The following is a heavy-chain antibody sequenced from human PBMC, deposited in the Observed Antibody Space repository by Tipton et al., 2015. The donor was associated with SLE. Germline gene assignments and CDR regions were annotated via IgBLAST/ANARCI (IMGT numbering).Heavy chain of an antibody. J-gene: IGHJ5*02. Sequence: TLSLTCAVSGGSISSGGYSWSWIRQPPGKGLEWIGSIFYSGTTYYSPSLKSRVTISVDTSKNQFSLKVSSVTAADTAVYYCARDHGGSYYGWFDPWGQGTLVTVSS. CDR3: ARDHGGSYYGWFDP. CDR1: GGSISSGGYS. CDR2: IFYSGTT. V-gene: IGHV4-30-4*07. D-gene: IGHD1-26*01.